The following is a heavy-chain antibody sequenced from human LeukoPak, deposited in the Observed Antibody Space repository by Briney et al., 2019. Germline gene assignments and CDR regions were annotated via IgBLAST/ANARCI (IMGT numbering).Heavy chain of an antibody. J-gene: IGHJ3*02. Sequence: ASVKVSCKASGYTFTSYAMNWVRQAPGQGLECMGWINTNTGNPTYAQGFTGRFVFSLDTSVSTAYLQISSLKAEDTAVYYCAKQLTTVADHDAFDIWGQGTMVTVSS. CDR2: INTNTGNP. CDR3: AKQLTTVADHDAFDI. CDR1: GYTFTSYA. D-gene: IGHD4-23*01. V-gene: IGHV7-4-1*02.